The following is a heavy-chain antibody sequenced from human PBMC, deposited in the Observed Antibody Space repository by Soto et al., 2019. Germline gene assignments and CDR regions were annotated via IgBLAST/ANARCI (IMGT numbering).Heavy chain of an antibody. CDR3: AXSXXXLDGYNPDYYGMDV. D-gene: IGHD5-12*01. CDR2: IGGSGTGGRT. V-gene: IGHV3-23*01. Sequence: ESGGDLVQPGGSLRXSCTASGXXFSTYXMSWVRQAPGKGXXWVSAIGGSGTGGRTYYADSVKGRFTISRDTSKNTVYLQMNSLRXDDTAVYSCAXSXXXLDGYNPDYYGMDVWGQGTRVTVSS. CDR1: GXXFSTYX. J-gene: IGHJ6*02.